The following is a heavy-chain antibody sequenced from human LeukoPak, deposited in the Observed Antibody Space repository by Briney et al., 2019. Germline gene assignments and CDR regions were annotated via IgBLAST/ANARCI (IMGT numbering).Heavy chain of an antibody. CDR2: INHSGST. CDR1: GGSFSDYY. D-gene: IGHD3-10*01. J-gene: IGHJ5*02. Sequence: SEPLSLTCAVYGGSFSDYYWSWIRQPPGKGLEWIGEINHSGSTNYNPSLKSRVSIFVDTSKNQFSLKLSSVTAADTAVYYCAREFPRMVRGVIRPLNWFDPWGQGTLVTVSS. V-gene: IGHV4-34*01. CDR3: AREFPRMVRGVIRPLNWFDP.